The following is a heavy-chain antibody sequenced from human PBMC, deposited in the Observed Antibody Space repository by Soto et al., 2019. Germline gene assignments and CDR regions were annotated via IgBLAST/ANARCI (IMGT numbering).Heavy chain of an antibody. D-gene: IGHD3-3*01. V-gene: IGHV4-34*01. Sequence: SDTLSHTCPVCGGSFSCYCWRLIRQPPGKGLEWIGEINHSGSTNYNPSLKSRVTISVDTSKNQFSLKLSSVTAADTAVYYCARGGRYDFWSGYYHYFDYWGQGTLVTVSS. CDR3: ARGGRYDFWSGYYHYFDY. CDR1: GGSFSCYC. CDR2: INHSGST. J-gene: IGHJ4*02.